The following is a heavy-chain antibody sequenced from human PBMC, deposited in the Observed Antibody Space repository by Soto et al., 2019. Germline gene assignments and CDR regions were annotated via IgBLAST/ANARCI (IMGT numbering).Heavy chain of an antibody. J-gene: IGHJ4*02. CDR2: INNDGTST. Sequence: GGSLRLSCAASGFTFSTHWMHWVRQAPGKGLVWVSRINNDGTSTNYADSVKGRFTISRDNAKNSLYLQMNSLRDEDTAVYYCARVSISAFDYWGQGTLVTVSS. V-gene: IGHV3-74*01. CDR1: GFTFSTHW. D-gene: IGHD2-21*01. CDR3: ARVSISAFDY.